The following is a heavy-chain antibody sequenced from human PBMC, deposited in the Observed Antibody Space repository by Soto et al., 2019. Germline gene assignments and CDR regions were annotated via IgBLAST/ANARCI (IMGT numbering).Heavy chain of an antibody. J-gene: IGHJ4*02. CDR2: ISSSSYI. CDR1: GFTFSSYS. V-gene: IGHV3-21*01. Sequence: PGGSLRLSCAASGFTFSSYSMNWVRQAPGKGLEWVSSISSSSYIYYADSVKGRFTISRDNAKNSLYLQMNSLRAEDTAVYYCARDLSLLRYFDWSTGFDYSGPGSPVTVSS. CDR3: ARDLSLLRYFDWSTGFDY. D-gene: IGHD3-9*01.